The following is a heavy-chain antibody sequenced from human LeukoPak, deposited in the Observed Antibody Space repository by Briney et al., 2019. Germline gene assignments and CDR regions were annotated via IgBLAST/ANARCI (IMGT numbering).Heavy chain of an antibody. V-gene: IGHV3-11*01. D-gene: IGHD6-19*01. CDR1: GFTFSDYY. CDR3: ARAPRAVARFDY. J-gene: IGHJ4*02. Sequence: GGSLRLSCAASGFTFSDYYMSWIRQAPGKGLEWVSYISGSGSTIYYADSVKGRFTISRDNAKNSLYLQMNSLRAEDTAVYYCARAPRAVARFDYWGQGTLVTVSS. CDR2: ISGSGSTI.